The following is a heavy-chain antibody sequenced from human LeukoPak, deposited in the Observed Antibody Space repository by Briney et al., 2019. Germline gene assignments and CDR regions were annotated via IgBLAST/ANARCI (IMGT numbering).Heavy chain of an antibody. Sequence: GGSLRLSCAASGFTFSSYGMHWVRQAPGKGLEWVAVISYDGSNKYYADSVKGRSTISRDNSKNTLYLQMNSLRAEDTAVYYCAKDRREQWLPTVDYWGQGTQVTVSS. D-gene: IGHD6-19*01. J-gene: IGHJ4*02. V-gene: IGHV3-30*18. CDR3: AKDRREQWLPTVDY. CDR1: GFTFSSYG. CDR2: ISYDGSNK.